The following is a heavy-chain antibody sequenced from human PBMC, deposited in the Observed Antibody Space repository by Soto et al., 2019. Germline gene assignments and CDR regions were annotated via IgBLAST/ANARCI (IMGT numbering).Heavy chain of an antibody. CDR3: ARGVPP. CDR1: GGSISSGGYY. Sequence: QVQLQESGPGLVKPSQTLSLTCTVSGGSISSGGYYWSWIRQHPGKGLAWIGSLYYSGSTYYNPSLHSRVTLSVDASKTPWSRTLSSVSAADTAVYYCARGVPPWGQGTLVPVSS. J-gene: IGHJ5*02. CDR2: LYYSGST. D-gene: IGHD3-10*01. V-gene: IGHV4-31*03.